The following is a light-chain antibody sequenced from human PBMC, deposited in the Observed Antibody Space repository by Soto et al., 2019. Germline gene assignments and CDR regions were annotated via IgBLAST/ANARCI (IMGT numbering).Light chain of an antibody. V-gene: IGKV1-5*01. Sequence: DIQMTQSPSTLPASVGDRATIACRASQSISNVLACYQQQPGTAPKLLIYHASTLESGVPSRFSGSGSGTEFTLTISSLQPDDFATYYCQQYNNWPWTFGQGTKVDI. CDR2: HAS. J-gene: IGKJ1*01. CDR1: QSISNV. CDR3: QQYNNWPWT.